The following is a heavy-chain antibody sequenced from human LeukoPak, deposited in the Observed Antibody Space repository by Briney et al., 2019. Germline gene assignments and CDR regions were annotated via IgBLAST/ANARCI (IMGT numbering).Heavy chain of an antibody. V-gene: IGHV1-46*01. CDR1: GYTFTSYY. CDR3: AIAGGIYFDY. CDR2: INASGGST. J-gene: IGHJ4*02. Sequence: ALVKVSCKASGYTFTSYYIHWVRQAPGQGLEWMGIINASGGSTTYAQKFQGRVTMTRDTSTRTVYMELSSLRSEDTAVYYCAIAGGIYFDYWGQGTLVTVSS. D-gene: IGHD3-16*01.